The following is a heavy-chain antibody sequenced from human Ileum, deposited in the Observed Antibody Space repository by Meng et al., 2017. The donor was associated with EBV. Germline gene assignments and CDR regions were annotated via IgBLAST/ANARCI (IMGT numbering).Heavy chain of an antibody. CDR1: GGSISSGGYS. J-gene: IGHJ4*02. V-gene: IGHV4-30-2*01. D-gene: IGHD2-15*01. CDR2: IFHSGNS. CDR3: ARAGQLSQIDY. Sequence: QLQLRESGSGLVKPSETLSLTCAVSGGSISSGGYSWSWSRQPPGKCLEWIGYIFHSGNSNYNPSLKSRVTLSVDRSKNQFSLKLSSVTAADTAVYYCARAGQLSQIDYWGQGTLVTVSS.